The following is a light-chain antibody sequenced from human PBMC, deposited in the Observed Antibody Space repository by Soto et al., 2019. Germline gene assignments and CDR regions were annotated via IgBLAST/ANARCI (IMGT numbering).Light chain of an antibody. V-gene: IGKV1-33*01. Sequence: GDRVPITCQASHDITSYLNWYQHKPGKAPKLLIYDASILEAGVPSRFSGSGSGTEFTLTISSLQPDDFATYYCQHYNSYSEAFGQGTKVELK. J-gene: IGKJ1*01. CDR1: HDITSY. CDR2: DAS. CDR3: QHYNSYSEA.